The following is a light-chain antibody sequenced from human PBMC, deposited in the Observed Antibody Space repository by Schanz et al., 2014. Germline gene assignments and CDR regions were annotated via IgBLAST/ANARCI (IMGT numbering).Light chain of an antibody. CDR1: QSVSSN. J-gene: IGKJ2*01. V-gene: IGKV3-15*01. Sequence: EIVMTQSPATLSVSPGERATLSCRASQSVSSNLAWYQQKPGQAPRLLIYGASTRAIGIPARFSGSGSGTEFTLTISSLQSEDFATYYCQQSYSVPYTFGQGTKLEIK. CDR3: QQSYSVPYT. CDR2: GAS.